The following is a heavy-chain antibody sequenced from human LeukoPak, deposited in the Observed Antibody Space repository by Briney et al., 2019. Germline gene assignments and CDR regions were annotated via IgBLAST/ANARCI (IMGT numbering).Heavy chain of an antibody. D-gene: IGHD6-19*01. V-gene: IGHV3-11*01. J-gene: IGHJ4*02. CDR1: GFTFNDYH. CDR3: ASGRDIEVAGPGGYFDH. Sequence: GWSLRLSCAASGFTFNDYHMNWIRQAPGKGLEWISYISPGGGDIYFADSVKGRFTLSRDNAKNSLYLQVSSLTAEDTAVYYCASGRDIEVAGPGGYFDHWGQGTLVTVSS. CDR2: ISPGGGDI.